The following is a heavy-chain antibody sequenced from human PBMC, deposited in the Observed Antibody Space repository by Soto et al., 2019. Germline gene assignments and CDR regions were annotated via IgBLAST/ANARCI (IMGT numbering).Heavy chain of an antibody. J-gene: IGHJ4*01. CDR3: ARDKITGLFDY. Sequence: PSETLSLTCTVSGGSITSGGYYWSWIRQHPGKGLEWIGYIYYSGFTYYNPSLKSRVTISVDTSKNQFSLKLSSVTAADTAVYYCARDKITGLFDYWGHGTLVTVSS. V-gene: IGHV4-31*02. CDR2: IYYSGFT. CDR1: GGSITSGGYY. D-gene: IGHD2-8*02.